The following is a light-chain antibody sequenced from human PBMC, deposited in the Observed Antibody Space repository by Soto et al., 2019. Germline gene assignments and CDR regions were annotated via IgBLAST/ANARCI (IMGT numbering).Light chain of an antibody. J-gene: IGKJ1*01. CDR3: QQRGNWPQT. CDR1: QSINTK. V-gene: IGKV3-11*01. CDR2: DAS. Sequence: EIVMTQSPATLSVSPGEGATFSCRASQSINTKIAWYQLKPGQAPRLLIYDASNRATGIPARFSGSGSGTDFTLTISSLEPEDFAVYYCQQRGNWPQTFGQGTKVDIK.